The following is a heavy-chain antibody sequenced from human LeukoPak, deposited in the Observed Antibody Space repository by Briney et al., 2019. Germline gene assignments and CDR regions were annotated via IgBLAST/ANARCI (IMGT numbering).Heavy chain of an antibody. CDR1: GFTFSDYY. J-gene: IGHJ4*02. CDR3: AREVYSSTWFDL. V-gene: IGHV3-66*01. Sequence: TGGSLRLSCAASGFTFSDYYMNWVRQVPGKGLEWVSVIYAGGNTYYADSVKERFTISRDNSRNTLYLQMNSLRGDDTAVYYCAREVYSSTWFDLWGQGTLVTVSS. CDR2: IYAGGNT. D-gene: IGHD6-13*01.